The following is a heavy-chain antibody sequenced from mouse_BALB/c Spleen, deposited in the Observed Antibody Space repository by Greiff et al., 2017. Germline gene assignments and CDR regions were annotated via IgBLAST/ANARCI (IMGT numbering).Heavy chain of an antibody. CDR1: GFTFSSYT. D-gene: IGHD4-1*01. CDR2: ISSGGSYT. CDR3: TRGGTGGWFAY. Sequence: EVKLMESGGGLVKPGGSLKLSCAASGFTFSSYTMSWVRQTPEKRLEWVATISSGGSYTYYPDSVKGRFTISRDNAKNTLYLQMSSLKSEDTAMYYCTRGGTGGWFAYWGQGTLVTVSA. V-gene: IGHV5-6-4*01. J-gene: IGHJ3*01.